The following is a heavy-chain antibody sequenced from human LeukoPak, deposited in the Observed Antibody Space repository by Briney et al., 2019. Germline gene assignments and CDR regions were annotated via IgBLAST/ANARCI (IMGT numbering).Heavy chain of an antibody. CDR3: ARASGWGNYYYYMDV. CDR1: GYTFTGYY. Sequence: ASVKVSCKASGYTFTGYYMHWVRQAPGQGLEWMGWINPNSGGTNYAQKFQGRVTMTRDTSISTAYMELSRLRSDDTAVYYCARASGWGNYYYYMDVWGKGTTVTISS. J-gene: IGHJ6*03. V-gene: IGHV1-2*02. CDR2: INPNSGGT. D-gene: IGHD6-19*01.